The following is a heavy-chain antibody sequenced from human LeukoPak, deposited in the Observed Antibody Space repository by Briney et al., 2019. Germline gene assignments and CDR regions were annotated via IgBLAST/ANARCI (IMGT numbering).Heavy chain of an antibody. CDR2: IRYDGSNK. J-gene: IGHJ4*02. CDR1: GFTFSSYG. Sequence: GGSLRLSCAASGFTFSSYGMHWVRQAPGKGLEWVAFIRYDGSNKYYADSVKGRFTISRDNSKNTLYLQMNSLRAEDTAVYYCAKSDSALVVAATWALGLDYWGQGTLVTVSS. CDR3: AKSDSALVVAATWALGLDY. V-gene: IGHV3-30*02. D-gene: IGHD2-15*01.